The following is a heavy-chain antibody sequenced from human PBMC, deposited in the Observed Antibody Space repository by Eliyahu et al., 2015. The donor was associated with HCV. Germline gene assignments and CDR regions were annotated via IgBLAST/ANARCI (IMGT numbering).Heavy chain of an antibody. J-gene: IGHJ5*02. CDR2: INVNPGIT. V-gene: IGHV3-48*01. CDR1: GFPFSFYS. Sequence: EVQLVESGGGLVQSGGSLRLSCSASGFPFSFYSMNWVRQAPGKGLEWVSYINVNPGITYYADSVKGRFTISRDNAKNSLSLQMNSLRAEDTAVYYCARDVSECSGGTCYGRRFDPWGQGTLVTVSS. D-gene: IGHD2-15*01. CDR3: ARDVSECSGGTCYGRRFDP.